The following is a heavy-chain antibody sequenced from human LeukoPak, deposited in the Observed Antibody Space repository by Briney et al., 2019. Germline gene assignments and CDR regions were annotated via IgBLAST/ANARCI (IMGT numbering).Heavy chain of an antibody. D-gene: IGHD6-13*01. V-gene: IGHV3-7*04. CDR2: IKQDGSEK. J-gene: IGHJ4*02. CDR3: ARGTIAAAGYYYFDY. CDR1: GFTFSSYW. Sequence: GGSLRLSCAASGFTFSSYWMSWVRQAPGKGLKWVANIKQDGSEKYYVDSVKGRFTISRDNAKNSLYLQMNSLRAEDTAVYYCARGTIAAAGYYYFDYWGREPRSPSPQ.